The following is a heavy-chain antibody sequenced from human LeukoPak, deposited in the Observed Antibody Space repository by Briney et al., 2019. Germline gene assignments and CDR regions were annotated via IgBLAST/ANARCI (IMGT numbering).Heavy chain of an antibody. D-gene: IGHD2-8*01. Sequence: GGSLRLSCAASGFTFSSYSMNWVRQAPGKGLEWVSSVSSSSSYIYYADSVKGRFTISRDNAKNSLYLQMNSLRAEDTAVYYCARDVLMVYAFDYWGQGTLVTVSS. J-gene: IGHJ4*02. CDR1: GFTFSSYS. CDR2: VSSSSSYI. V-gene: IGHV3-21*01. CDR3: ARDVLMVYAFDY.